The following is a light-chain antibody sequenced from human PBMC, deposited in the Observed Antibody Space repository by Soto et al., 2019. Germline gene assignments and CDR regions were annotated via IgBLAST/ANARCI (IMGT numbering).Light chain of an antibody. V-gene: IGKV1-5*03. CDR2: EAS. Sequence: DIQMTPSHSTLSASVLYRATITCRASQSIMYWLAWFQQKAGKAPKLLIYEASNLETGVPSRFGGSGSGTEFTLIISSLQPDDFATYYCQQYDSYPWKFGQGTKVDI. CDR1: QSIMYW. CDR3: QQYDSYPWK. J-gene: IGKJ1*01.